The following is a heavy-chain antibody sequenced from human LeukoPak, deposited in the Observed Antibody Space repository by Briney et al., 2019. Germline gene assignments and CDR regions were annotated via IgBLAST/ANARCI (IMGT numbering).Heavy chain of an antibody. D-gene: IGHD3-22*01. CDR1: GFTFSSYS. CDR2: ISSSSSYI. V-gene: IGHV3-21*01. J-gene: IGHJ4*02. CDR3: ARDLQLYDSSGYYFDY. Sequence: GGSLRLSCAASGFTFSSYSMNWVRQAPGKGLEWVSSISSSSSYIYYADSVKGRFTISGDNAKNSLYLQMNSLRAEDTAVYYCARDLQLYDSSGYYFDYWGQGTLVTVSS.